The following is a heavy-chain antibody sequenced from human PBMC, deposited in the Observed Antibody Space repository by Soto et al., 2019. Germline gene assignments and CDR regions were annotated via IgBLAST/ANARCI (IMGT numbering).Heavy chain of an antibody. Sequence: SVKVSCKASGGTFSSYAISWVRQAPGQGLEWMGGIIPIFGTANYAQKFQGRVTITADESTSTAYMELSSLRSEDTAVYYCARGYYYGSGSYSGYWGQGTLVTSPQ. J-gene: IGHJ4*02. V-gene: IGHV1-69*13. CDR3: ARGYYYGSGSYSGY. CDR1: GGTFSSYA. D-gene: IGHD3-10*01. CDR2: IIPIFGTA.